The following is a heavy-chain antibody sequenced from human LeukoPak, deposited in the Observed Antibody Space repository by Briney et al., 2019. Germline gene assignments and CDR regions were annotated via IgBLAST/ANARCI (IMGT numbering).Heavy chain of an antibody. CDR3: TRDRIYYFDY. CDR2: IRSKAYGGTT. D-gene: IGHD2-15*01. CDR1: GFTFGDYA. V-gene: IGHV3-49*04. Sequence: GGSLRLSCTASGFTFGDYAMSWVRQAPGKGLEWVGFIRSKAYGGTTEYAASVKGRFTISRDDSKSIAYLQMNSLKTEDTAVYYCTRDRIYYFDYWGQGTLVTVSS. J-gene: IGHJ4*02.